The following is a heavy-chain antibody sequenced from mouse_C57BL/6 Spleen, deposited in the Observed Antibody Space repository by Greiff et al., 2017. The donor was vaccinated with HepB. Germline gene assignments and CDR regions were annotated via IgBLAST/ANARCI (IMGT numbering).Heavy chain of an antibody. CDR1: GYSFTDYN. J-gene: IGHJ2*01. Sequence: VQLKESGPELVKPGASVKISCKASGYSFTDYNMNWVKQSNGKSLEWIGVINPNYGTTRYNQKFKGKATLTVDQSSSTAYMQLNSLTSEDSAVYYCARTRFYGSLFDYWGQGTTLTVSS. CDR2: INPNYGTT. V-gene: IGHV1-39*01. D-gene: IGHD1-1*01. CDR3: ARTRFYGSLFDY.